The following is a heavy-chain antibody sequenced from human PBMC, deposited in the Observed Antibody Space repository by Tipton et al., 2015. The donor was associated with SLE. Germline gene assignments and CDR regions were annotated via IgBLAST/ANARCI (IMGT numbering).Heavy chain of an antibody. CDR2: INHSGST. J-gene: IGHJ4*02. Sequence: TLSLTCAVYGGSFSGYYWSWIRQPPGKGLEWIGEINHSGSTNYNPSLKSRVTISVDTSKNQFSLKLSSVTPADTAVYYCASCSGGSCYSGYFDYWGQGTLVTVSS. D-gene: IGHD2-15*01. V-gene: IGHV4-34*01. CDR1: GGSFSGYY. CDR3: ASCSGGSCYSGYFDY.